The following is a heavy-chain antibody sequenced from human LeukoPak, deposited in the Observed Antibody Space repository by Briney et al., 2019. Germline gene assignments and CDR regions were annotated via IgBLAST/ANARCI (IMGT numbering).Heavy chain of an antibody. D-gene: IGHD6-19*01. CDR2: ISESGSTR. J-gene: IGHJ4*02. V-gene: IGHV3-48*03. CDR1: GFTFSSYE. CDR3: SREIVSAVAGTFDY. Sequence: PGGSLRLSCAASGFTFSSYEMNWVRQAPGKGLEWVSYISESGSTRTYADSVKGRFTISRDNAKNSLYLDMNSLRAEDTAVYYCSREIVSAVAGTFDYWGQGTLVTVSS.